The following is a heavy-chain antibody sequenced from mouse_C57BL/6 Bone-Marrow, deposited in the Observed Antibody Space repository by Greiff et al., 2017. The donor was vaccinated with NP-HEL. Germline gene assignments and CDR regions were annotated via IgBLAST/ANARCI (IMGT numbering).Heavy chain of an antibody. Sequence: QVQLQQSGAELVRPGASVKLSCKASGYTFTDYYINWVKQRPGQGLEWIARIYPGSGHTYYNEKFKGKATLTGEKSSSTAYMQRSGLTSEDSAVYFWAGGGGNYCIFYYWGQGTTLTVSA. CDR1: GYTFTDYY. CDR2: IYPGSGHT. V-gene: IGHV1-76*01. CDR3: AGGGGNYCIFYY. J-gene: IGHJ2*01. D-gene: IGHD2-1*01.